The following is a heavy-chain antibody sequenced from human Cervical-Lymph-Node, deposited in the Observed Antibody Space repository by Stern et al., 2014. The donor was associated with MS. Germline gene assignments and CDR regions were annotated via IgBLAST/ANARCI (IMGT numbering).Heavy chain of an antibody. CDR3: ARVGYSSSRPYYFYGLDV. V-gene: IGHV3-11*01. Sequence: VQLVESGGGLVKPGGSLRLSCAASGFTFSAYYMSWIRQAPGKGLEWVSYISTSGSTIYYADSVKGRFTVSRDNAKNSLYLQMNNLRADDTAVYYCARVGYSSSRPYYFYGLDVWGQGTTVTVSS. J-gene: IGHJ6*02. CDR2: ISTSGSTI. CDR1: GFTFSAYY. D-gene: IGHD6-13*01.